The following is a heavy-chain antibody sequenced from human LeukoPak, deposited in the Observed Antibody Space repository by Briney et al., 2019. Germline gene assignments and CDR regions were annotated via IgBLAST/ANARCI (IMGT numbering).Heavy chain of an antibody. CDR2: IYTSGST. CDR1: GGSISSYY. CDR3: ARAYSSSWYFNWFDP. Sequence: KPSETLSPTCTVSGGSISSYYWSWIRQPAGKGLEWIGRIYTSGSTNYNPSLKSRVTMSVDTSKNQFSLKLSSVTAADTAVYFCARAYSSSWYFNWFDPWGQGTLVTVSS. V-gene: IGHV4-4*07. J-gene: IGHJ5*02. D-gene: IGHD6-13*01.